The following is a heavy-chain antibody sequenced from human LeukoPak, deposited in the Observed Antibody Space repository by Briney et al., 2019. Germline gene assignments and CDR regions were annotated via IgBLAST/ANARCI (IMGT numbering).Heavy chain of an antibody. D-gene: IGHD2-15*01. J-gene: IGHJ4*02. CDR3: ARDGRSGGYDY. V-gene: IGHV4-34*01. CDR2: INHSGST. Sequence: PSETLSLTCAVYGGSFSGYYWSWIRQPPGKGLEWIGEINHSGSTNYNPSLKSRVTISVDTSKNQFSLKLSSVTAADTAVYYCARDGRSGGYDYWGQGTLVTVSS. CDR1: GGSFSGYY.